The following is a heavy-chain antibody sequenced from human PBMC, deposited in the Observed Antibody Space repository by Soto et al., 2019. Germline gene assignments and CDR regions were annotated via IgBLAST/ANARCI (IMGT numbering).Heavy chain of an antibody. J-gene: IGHJ4*02. CDR2: IYWDGDE. CDR3: AHSIERRDGHYFDY. D-gene: IGHD1-1*01. V-gene: IGHV2-5*02. CDR1: GFSLSTSGEC. Sequence: QITLKESGPTLVKPTQTLTLTCTFSGFSLSTSGECVGWIRQPPGKALEWLAHIYWDGDERYSPSLKSRITTTKDTSKNQVVLRMTNTDPVDTATYYCAHSIERRDGHYFDYWGQGTLVTVSS.